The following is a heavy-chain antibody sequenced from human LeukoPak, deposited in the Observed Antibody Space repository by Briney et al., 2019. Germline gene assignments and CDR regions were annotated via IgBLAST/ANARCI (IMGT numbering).Heavy chain of an antibody. D-gene: IGHD2-15*01. Sequence: GGSLRLSCAASGFTVSSNYMSWVRQAPGKGLEWVSVIYSGGSTYYADSVKGRFTISRDNAKNTLYLQMNSLRAEDTAVYYCARDRYCSGGSCYGSWFDPWGQGTLVTVSS. CDR1: GFTVSSNY. V-gene: IGHV3-66*01. J-gene: IGHJ5*02. CDR3: ARDRYCSGGSCYGSWFDP. CDR2: IYSGGST.